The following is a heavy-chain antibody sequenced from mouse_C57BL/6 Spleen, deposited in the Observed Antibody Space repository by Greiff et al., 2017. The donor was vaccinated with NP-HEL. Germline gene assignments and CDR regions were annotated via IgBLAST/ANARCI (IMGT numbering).Heavy chain of an antibody. Sequence: EVQVVESGGGLVKPGGSLKLSCAASGFTFSSYAMSWVRQTPEKRLEWVATISDGGSYTYYPDNVKGRFTISRDNAKNNLYLQMSHLKSKDTAMYYCARDRELTGTFAYWGQGTLVTVSA. CDR3: ARDRELTGTFAY. CDR1: GFTFSSYA. CDR2: ISDGGSYT. D-gene: IGHD4-1*01. V-gene: IGHV5-4*01. J-gene: IGHJ3*01.